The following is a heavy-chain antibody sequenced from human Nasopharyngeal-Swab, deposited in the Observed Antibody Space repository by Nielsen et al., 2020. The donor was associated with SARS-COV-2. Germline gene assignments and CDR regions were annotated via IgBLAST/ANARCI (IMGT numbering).Heavy chain of an antibody. J-gene: IGHJ4*02. CDR1: GFTFSSYS. CDR2: ISSSSSYI. D-gene: IGHD4-17*01. CDR3: ARELDYGDSHGVY. Sequence: GGSLRLSCAASGFTFSSYSMNWVRQAPGKGLEWVSSISSSSSYIYYADSVKGRFTISRDNAKNSLYLQMNSLRAEDTAVYYCARELDYGDSHGVYWGQGTLVTVSS. V-gene: IGHV3-21*01.